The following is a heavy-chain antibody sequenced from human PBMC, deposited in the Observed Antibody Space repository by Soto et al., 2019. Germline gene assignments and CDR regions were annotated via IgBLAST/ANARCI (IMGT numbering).Heavy chain of an antibody. Sequence: QVQLVESGGGVVQPGRSLRLSCAASGFTFSSYAMHWVRQAPGKGLEWVAVISYDGSNKYYADSVKGRFTISRDNSKNTLYLQMNSLRAEDTAVYYCVREYRSPLWGQGTMVTVSS. CDR3: VREYRSPL. J-gene: IGHJ3*01. CDR2: ISYDGSNK. CDR1: GFTFSSYA. V-gene: IGHV3-30-3*01. D-gene: IGHD2-2*02.